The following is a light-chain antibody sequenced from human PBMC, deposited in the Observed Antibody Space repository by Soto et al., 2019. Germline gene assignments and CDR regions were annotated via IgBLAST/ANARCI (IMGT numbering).Light chain of an antibody. V-gene: IGKV3-20*01. CDR1: QSVRSNY. CDR3: QQSYRTLT. J-gene: IGKJ4*01. CDR2: GAS. Sequence: EIVLTQSPGTLSLSPGERATLSCRASQSVRSNYLAWYQQKLGQAPRLLIYGASLRATGIPDKFSGSGSGTDFTLTISSLQPEDFATYYCQQSYRTLTFGGGTKVEIK.